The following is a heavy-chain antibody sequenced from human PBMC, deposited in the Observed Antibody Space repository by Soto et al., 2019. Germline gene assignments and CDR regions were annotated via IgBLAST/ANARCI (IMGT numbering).Heavy chain of an antibody. CDR2: IYNDGTYS. V-gene: IGHV3-74*01. Sequence: GGSPRLSCAASGFIFKMYWMHWVRQSPGKGLVWISRIYNDGTYSDYADSVRGRFTISRDNVNDTLYLQMNNLRAEDSGLYYCTRGPRPISTGTGAYWGQGTQVTVSS. CDR3: TRGPRPISTGTGAY. D-gene: IGHD3-10*01. CDR1: GFIFKMYW. J-gene: IGHJ4*02.